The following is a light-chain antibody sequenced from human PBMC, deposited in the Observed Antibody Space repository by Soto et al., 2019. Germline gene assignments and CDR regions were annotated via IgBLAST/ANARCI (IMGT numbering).Light chain of an antibody. J-gene: IGLJ1*01. CDR3: CSYAGSYTP. V-gene: IGLV2-11*01. CDR1: SSDIGAYNY. CDR2: DVS. Sequence: QSVLTQPASVSGSPGQSITISCTGTSSDIGAYNYVSWYQQHPGKAPKLLIYDVSKRPSGVPDRFSGSKSGNTASLTISGLQAEDEADYYCCSYAGSYTPFGTGTKVTVL.